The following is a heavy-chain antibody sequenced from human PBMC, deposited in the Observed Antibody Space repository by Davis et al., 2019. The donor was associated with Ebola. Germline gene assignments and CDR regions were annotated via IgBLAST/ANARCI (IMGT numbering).Heavy chain of an antibody. CDR1: GGSISSGGYY. Sequence: SETLSLTCTVSGGSISSGGYYWSWIRQPPGKGLEWIGEINHSGSTNYNPSLKSRVTISVDTSKNQFSLKLSSVTAADTAVYYCARGRSAGIDYWGQGTLVTVSS. CDR3: ARGRSAGIDY. CDR2: INHSGST. V-gene: IGHV4-39*07. J-gene: IGHJ4*02.